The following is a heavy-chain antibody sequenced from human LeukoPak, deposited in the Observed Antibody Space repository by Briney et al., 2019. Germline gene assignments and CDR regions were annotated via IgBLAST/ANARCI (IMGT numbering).Heavy chain of an antibody. J-gene: IGHJ5*02. CDR1: GFTFSSYG. CDR3: ARGGVTTNWFDP. Sequence: GGSLRLPCAASGFTFSSYGMNWVRQAPGKGLEWVSSISSSSSYTYYADSVKGRFTISRDNAKNSLYLQMNSLRAEDTAVYYCARGGVTTNWFDPWGQGTLVTVSS. V-gene: IGHV3-21*01. D-gene: IGHD4-11*01. CDR2: ISSSSSYT.